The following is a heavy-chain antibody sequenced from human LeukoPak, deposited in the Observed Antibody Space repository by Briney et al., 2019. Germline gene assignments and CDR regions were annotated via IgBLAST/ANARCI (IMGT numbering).Heavy chain of an antibody. CDR2: ISGSGDST. Sequence: GGSLRLSCAASGFTFSSYAMSWVRQAPGKGLEWVSAISGSGDSTYYADSVKGRFTISRDNSKNTLYLQMNSLRAEDTAVYYCAKKVAVGKALLPWGQGTLVTVSS. CDR1: GFTFSSYA. J-gene: IGHJ5*02. V-gene: IGHV3-23*01. CDR3: AKKVAVGKALLP. D-gene: IGHD6-13*01.